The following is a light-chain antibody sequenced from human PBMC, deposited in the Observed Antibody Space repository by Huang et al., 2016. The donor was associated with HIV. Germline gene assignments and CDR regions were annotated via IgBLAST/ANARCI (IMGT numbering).Light chain of an antibody. CDR3: QQYYSKPLT. CDR2: WAS. V-gene: IGKV4-1*01. CDR1: QTISYNKNY. J-gene: IGKJ4*01. Sequence: DIVMTQSPDSLAVSLGERATINCKSSQTISYNKNYLAWYQQKPGQSPKLLIYWASTRESGVPDRFSGSGSGTDFTLIISSLQAEDVAVYYCQQYYSKPLTFGGGTKVEIK.